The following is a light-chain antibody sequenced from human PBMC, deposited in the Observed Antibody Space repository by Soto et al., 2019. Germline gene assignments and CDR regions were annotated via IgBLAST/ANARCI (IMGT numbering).Light chain of an antibody. CDR2: GAS. CDR1: QSVSSN. Sequence: EIVMTQSPATLSVSPGERATLSCRASQSVSSNLAWYQQKPGQAPRLLIYGASTRATGIPARFSGSGSGTEFTLTISRLEPEDFVVYYCQQYDKSPFTFGQGTRLEI. J-gene: IGKJ5*01. CDR3: QQYDKSPFT. V-gene: IGKV3-15*01.